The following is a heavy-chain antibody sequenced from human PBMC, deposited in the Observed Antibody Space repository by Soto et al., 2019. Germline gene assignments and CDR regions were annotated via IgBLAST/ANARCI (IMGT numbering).Heavy chain of an antibody. CDR1: GYTFTSYA. V-gene: IGHV1-3*01. CDR2: INAGNGNT. J-gene: IGHJ6*02. CDR3: ARDHSSSAIYYYYYYGMDV. Sequence: ASVKVSFKASGYTFTSYAMHWVRQAPGQRLEWMGWINAGNGNTKYSQKFQGRVTITRDTSASTAYMELSSLRSEDTAVYYCARDHSSSAIYYYYYYGMDVWGQGTTVTVSS. D-gene: IGHD6-6*01.